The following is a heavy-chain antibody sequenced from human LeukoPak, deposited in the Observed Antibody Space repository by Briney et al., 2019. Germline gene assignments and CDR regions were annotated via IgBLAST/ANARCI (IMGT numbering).Heavy chain of an antibody. V-gene: IGHV3-30*18. CDR2: ISYDGSNK. CDR1: GFTFSSYG. Sequence: GGSLRLSCAASGFTFSSYGMHWVRQAPGKGLEWVAVISYDGSNKYYADSVKGRFTISRDNSKNTLYLQMNSLRAEDTAVYYCAKDLSKQLALDHWGQGTLVTVSS. CDR3: AKDLSKQLALDH. J-gene: IGHJ4*02. D-gene: IGHD6-6*01.